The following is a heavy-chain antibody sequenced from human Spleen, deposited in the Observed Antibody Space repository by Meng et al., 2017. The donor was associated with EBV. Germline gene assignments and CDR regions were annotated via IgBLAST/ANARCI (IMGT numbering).Heavy chain of an antibody. V-gene: IGHV1-69*01. D-gene: IGHD4-17*01. J-gene: IGHJ4*02. CDR3: ARGGTRRYGDYDALDF. Sequence: QVQLVQSGTAVKKPXSSAKVXCTASGGTFSSYALNWVRQAPGLGLEWMGGIIPMFGTPNYAQKFQGRVFIYADESTSTSYMELSGLTSDDTAIYYCARGGTRRYGDYDALDFWGQGTLVTVSS. CDR1: GGTFSSYA. CDR2: IIPMFGTP.